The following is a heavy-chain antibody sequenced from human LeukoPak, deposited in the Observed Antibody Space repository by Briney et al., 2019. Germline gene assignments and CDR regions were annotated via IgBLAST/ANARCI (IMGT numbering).Heavy chain of an antibody. J-gene: IGHJ4*02. CDR1: GYSFTSYW. V-gene: IGHV5-51*01. CDR3: ARLASGYSSSWYHIDY. D-gene: IGHD6-13*01. Sequence: GESLKISCKGSGYSFTSYWIGWVRQMPGKGLEWMGIIYPVDSDTISSPSFQGQVTISADKSISTAYLQWSSLKASDTALYYCARLASGYSSSWYHIDYWGQGTLVTVSS. CDR2: IYPVDSDT.